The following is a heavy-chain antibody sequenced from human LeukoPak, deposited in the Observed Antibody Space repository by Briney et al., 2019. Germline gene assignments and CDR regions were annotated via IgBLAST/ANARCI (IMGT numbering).Heavy chain of an antibody. Sequence: PSETLSLTCAVYGGSFSGYYWSWIRQPPGKGLEWIGEINHSGSTNYNPSLKCRVTISVDTSKNQFSLKLSSVTAADTAVYYCARARYSSSWYQSTQFDPWGQGTLVTVSS. CDR2: INHSGST. CDR1: GGSFSGYY. CDR3: ARARYSSSWYQSTQFDP. V-gene: IGHV4-34*01. D-gene: IGHD6-13*01. J-gene: IGHJ5*02.